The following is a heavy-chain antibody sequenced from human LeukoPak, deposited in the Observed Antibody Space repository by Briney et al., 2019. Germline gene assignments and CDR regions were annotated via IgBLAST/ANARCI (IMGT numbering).Heavy chain of an antibody. CDR2: IYTSGST. D-gene: IGHD4-11*01. J-gene: IGHJ5*02. Sequence: SETLSLTCTVSGGSISSYYWSWIRQPAGKGLEWIGRIYTSGSTNYNPSLKSRVTMSVDTSKNQFSLKLSSVTAADTAVYYRARDGYSNYLGWFDPWGQGTLVTVSS. V-gene: IGHV4-4*07. CDR3: ARDGYSNYLGWFDP. CDR1: GGSISSYY.